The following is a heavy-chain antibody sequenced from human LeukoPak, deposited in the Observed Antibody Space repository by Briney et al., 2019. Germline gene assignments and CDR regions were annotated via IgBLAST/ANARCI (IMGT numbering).Heavy chain of an antibody. CDR2: ISYDGSNK. J-gene: IGHJ4*02. CDR3: AKERNLEIAVAGTIFDY. V-gene: IGHV3-30*19. Sequence: GGSLRLSCAASGFTFSNYGMHWVRQLPGNGLEWVSVISYDGSNKYYADSVKGRFTISRDNSKNTLYLQMNSLRAEDTAVYYCAKERNLEIAVAGTIFDYWGQGTLVTVSS. D-gene: IGHD6-19*01. CDR1: GFTFSNYG.